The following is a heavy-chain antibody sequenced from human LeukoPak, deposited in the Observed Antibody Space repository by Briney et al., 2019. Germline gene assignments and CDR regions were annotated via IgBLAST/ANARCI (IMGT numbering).Heavy chain of an antibody. Sequence: PGGSLRLSCAASGFTFSSYWMSWVRQAPGKGLEWVANIKQDGSEKYYVDSVKGRFTTSRDNAKNSLYLQMNSLRAEDTAVYYCARSDYSSGYNYYFDYWGQGTLVTVSS. D-gene: IGHD6-19*01. V-gene: IGHV3-7*01. J-gene: IGHJ4*02. CDR2: IKQDGSEK. CDR1: GFTFSSYW. CDR3: ARSDYSSGYNYYFDY.